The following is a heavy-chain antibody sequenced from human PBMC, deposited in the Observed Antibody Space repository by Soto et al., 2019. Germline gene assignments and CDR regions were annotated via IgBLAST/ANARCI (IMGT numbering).Heavy chain of an antibody. CDR3: ARPRSMSSSGFDI. Sequence: EMQLVESGGGLVQPGGSLRLSCAASGYTFSRHWIHWVRQAPGQGPLGVSRISPDGSVTDYADFVEGRFTISRDNAKNTLYLQMSSLRAEDTAVYYCARPRSMSSSGFDIWGQGTMVIVSS. CDR2: ISPDGSVT. J-gene: IGHJ3*02. D-gene: IGHD1-26*01. CDR1: GYTFSRHW. V-gene: IGHV3-74*01.